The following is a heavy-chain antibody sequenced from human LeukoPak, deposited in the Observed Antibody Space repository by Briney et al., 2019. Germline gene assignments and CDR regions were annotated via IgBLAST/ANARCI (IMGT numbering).Heavy chain of an antibody. CDR3: AEAAAGPHWFDP. J-gene: IGHJ5*02. CDR1: GYTFTGYY. V-gene: IGHV1-2*02. CDR2: INPNSGGT. D-gene: IGHD6-13*01. Sequence: ASVKVSCKAYGYTFTGYYMHWVRQAPGQGLEWMGWINPNSGGTNYAQKFQGRVTMTRDTSISTAYMELSRLRSDDTAVYYCAEAAAGPHWFDPWGQGTLVTVSS.